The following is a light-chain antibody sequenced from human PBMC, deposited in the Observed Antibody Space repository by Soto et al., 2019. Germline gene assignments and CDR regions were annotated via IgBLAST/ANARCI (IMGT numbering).Light chain of an antibody. CDR1: SSDVGGYNY. J-gene: IGLJ2*01. Sequence: QSALTQTASVSGSPGQSITISCTGTSSDVGGYNYVSWYQQHPGKAPKLIIYDVSNRPSGISNRFSGSKSGNTASLTISGLQPEDEADYYCSSYISSSIPVVFGGGTKLTVL. CDR2: DVS. CDR3: SSYISSSIPVV. V-gene: IGLV2-14*01.